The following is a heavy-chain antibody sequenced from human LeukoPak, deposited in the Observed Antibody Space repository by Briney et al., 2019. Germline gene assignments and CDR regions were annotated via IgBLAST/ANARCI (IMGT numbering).Heavy chain of an antibody. J-gene: IGHJ3*02. CDR2: VKSKTGGGTT. V-gene: IGHV3-15*01. CDR1: GFTFSSAW. CDR3: TAATSSYGWSAFDI. Sequence: PGGSLRLSCAVSGFTFSSAWMSWVCQAPRQGQEWVGRVKSKTGGGTTDYAAPVKGRITISRDDSKNTLYLQMNSLKTEDTAVYYCTAATSSYGWSAFDIWGQGTMVTVSS. D-gene: IGHD2-8*02.